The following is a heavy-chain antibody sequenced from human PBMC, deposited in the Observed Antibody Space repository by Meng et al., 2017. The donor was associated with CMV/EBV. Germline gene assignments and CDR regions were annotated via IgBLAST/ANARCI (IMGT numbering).Heavy chain of an antibody. Sequence: TCSSYAISWVRQAPGQGLEWMGGIIPIFGTANYAQKFQGRVTITTDESTSTAYMELSSLRSEDTAVYYCARDSGGYGDYSPYYFDYWGQGTLVTVSS. CDR1: TCSSYA. V-gene: IGHV1-69*05. CDR2: IIPIFGTA. J-gene: IGHJ4*02. CDR3: ARDSGGYGDYSPYYFDY. D-gene: IGHD4-17*01.